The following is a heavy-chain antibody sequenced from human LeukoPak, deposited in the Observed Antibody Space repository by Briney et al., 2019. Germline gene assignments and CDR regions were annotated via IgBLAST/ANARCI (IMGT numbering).Heavy chain of an antibody. J-gene: IGHJ4*02. CDR3: ARGPPVEMATAYFDY. V-gene: IGHV1-69*13. Sequence: SVKVSCKASRGTFSSYAISWVRQAPGQGLEWMGGIIPIVGTANYAQKFQGRGTVTADESTSTAYMELSSLRAEDPAVYYCARGPPVEMATAYFDYWGQGTLVTVSS. CDR2: IIPIVGTA. CDR1: RGTFSSYA. D-gene: IGHD5-24*01.